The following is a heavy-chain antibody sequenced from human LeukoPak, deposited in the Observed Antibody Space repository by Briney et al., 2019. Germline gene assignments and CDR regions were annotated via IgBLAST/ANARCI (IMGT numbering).Heavy chain of an antibody. CDR3: TREGYDRSGYFPDF. J-gene: IGHJ4*02. CDR2: IYPDGRI. Sequence: PSETLSLTCSVSSGSMTDSCWSWFRQAPGKGFQWLGFIYPDGRIEYSPSLRSRVTFSVATSKLEATVRLSSVTASDTAVYYCTREGYDRSGYFPDFWGQGTLVTVSS. V-gene: IGHV4-59*12. CDR1: SGSMTDSC. D-gene: IGHD3-22*01.